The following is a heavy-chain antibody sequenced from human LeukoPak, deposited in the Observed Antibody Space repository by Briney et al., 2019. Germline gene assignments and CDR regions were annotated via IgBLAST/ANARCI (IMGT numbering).Heavy chain of an antibody. Sequence: SVKVSCKASGATFSRSAVAWVRQAPGQGLEWMGGTIPIFGTPNYPQKFQGRVTIAADESTNTAYMELTNLSSDDTAVYFCARPTDGYNYGPLECWGRGTLVTVSS. V-gene: IGHV1-69*13. D-gene: IGHD5-24*01. CDR2: TIPIFGTP. CDR3: ARPTDGYNYGPLEC. J-gene: IGHJ4*02. CDR1: GATFSRSA.